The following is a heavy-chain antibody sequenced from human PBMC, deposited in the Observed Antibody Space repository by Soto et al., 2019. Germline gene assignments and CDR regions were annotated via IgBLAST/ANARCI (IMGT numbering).Heavy chain of an antibody. CDR3: ARDRDAFMASYYYYGMDV. D-gene: IGHD3-3*02. CDR2: INPRGGST. Sequence: GASVKVSCKASGYIFTSYYIHWVRQAPGEGLEWMGTINPRGGSTIYAQKFQGRFTMTRDTSARTVYMELSSLRSDDTAVYFCARDRDAFMASYYYYGMDVWGQGTTVTVS. V-gene: IGHV1-46*01. J-gene: IGHJ6*02. CDR1: GYIFTSYY.